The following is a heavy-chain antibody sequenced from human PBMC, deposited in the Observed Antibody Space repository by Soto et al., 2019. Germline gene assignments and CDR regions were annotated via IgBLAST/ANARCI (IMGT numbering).Heavy chain of an antibody. CDR1: GFTFSSYA. Sequence: EVQLLESGGGLVQPGGSLRLSCAASGFTFSSYAMHWVRQAPGKGLEWVSTTSNTYSTYYADSVKGRFTISRDHSKNTLFLQMISLRAEDTAVYYCARWDYWGQGTLVTVSS. CDR2: TSNTYST. J-gene: IGHJ4*02. CDR3: ARWDY. V-gene: IGHV3-23*01.